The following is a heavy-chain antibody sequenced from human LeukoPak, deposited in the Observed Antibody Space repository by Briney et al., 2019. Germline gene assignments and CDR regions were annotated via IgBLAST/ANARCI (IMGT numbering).Heavy chain of an antibody. Sequence: PVKVSCKASGGTFSSYAISWVRRAPGQGLEWMGGIIPIFGTANYAQKFQGRVTITADESTSTAYMELSSLRSEDTAVYYCAKYYYGSGSYYNSFDYWGQGTLVTVSS. V-gene: IGHV1-69*13. CDR2: IIPIFGTA. J-gene: IGHJ4*02. D-gene: IGHD3-10*01. CDR3: AKYYYGSGSYYNSFDY. CDR1: GGTFSSYA.